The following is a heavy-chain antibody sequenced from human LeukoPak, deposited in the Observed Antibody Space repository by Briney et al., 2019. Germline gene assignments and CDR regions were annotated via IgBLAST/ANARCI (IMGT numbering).Heavy chain of an antibody. Sequence: SETLSLTCTVSGGSLSSYYWSWIRQPAGKGPEWIGRIYTSGSTNYNPSLKSRVTRSVDTSTNQCSLKLSSVTAADTAVYYCARGSTVTTTVYYFDYWGQGTLVTVSS. D-gene: IGHD4-17*01. CDR1: GGSLSSYY. CDR3: ARGSTVTTTVYYFDY. V-gene: IGHV4-4*07. CDR2: IYTSGST. J-gene: IGHJ4*02.